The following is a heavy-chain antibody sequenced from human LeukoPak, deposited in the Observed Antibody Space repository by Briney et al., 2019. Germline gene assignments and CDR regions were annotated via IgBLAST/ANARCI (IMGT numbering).Heavy chain of an antibody. V-gene: IGHV4-34*01. J-gene: IGHJ5*02. CDR2: INHSGST. CDR3: ARGSAITMVRGVIRRWFDP. D-gene: IGHD3-10*01. CDR1: GGSFSGYY. Sequence: SETLSLTCAVYGGSFSGYYWSWIRQPPGKGLEWIGEINHSGSTNYNPSLKSRVTVSVDTSKNQFSLKLSSVTAADTAVYYCARGSAITMVRGVIRRWFDPWGQGTLFTVSS.